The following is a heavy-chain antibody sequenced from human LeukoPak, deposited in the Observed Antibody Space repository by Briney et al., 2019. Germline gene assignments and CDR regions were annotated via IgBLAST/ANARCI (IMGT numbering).Heavy chain of an antibody. Sequence: GASVKVSCKASGGTFRSYAITWVRQAPGKGLEWMGGIIPMINIPKYAQKFQGRVSITADESTSTGYMEVSSLRSEDTAVYYCAIFQGTYGDNENDYWGQGTLVTVSS. J-gene: IGHJ4*02. D-gene: IGHD4-17*01. CDR1: GGTFRSYA. CDR3: AIFQGTYGDNENDY. V-gene: IGHV1-69*10. CDR2: IIPMINIP.